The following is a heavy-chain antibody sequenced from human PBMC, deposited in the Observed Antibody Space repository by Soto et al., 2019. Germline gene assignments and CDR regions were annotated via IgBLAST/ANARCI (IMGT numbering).Heavy chain of an antibody. Sequence: QVQLVESGGGVVQPGRSLRLSCAASGFSFSSYAMHWVRQAPGKGLEWVAVISSDRNNKYYADSVKGRFTIFRDNCKSSWYLQMNSLRAEDTAVYYCARDGSSMVTGVLWVWGQGTMVTVSS. CDR1: GFSFSSYA. V-gene: IGHV3-30-3*01. D-gene: IGHD2-21*02. CDR3: ARDGSSMVTGVLWV. CDR2: ISSDRNNK. J-gene: IGHJ3*01.